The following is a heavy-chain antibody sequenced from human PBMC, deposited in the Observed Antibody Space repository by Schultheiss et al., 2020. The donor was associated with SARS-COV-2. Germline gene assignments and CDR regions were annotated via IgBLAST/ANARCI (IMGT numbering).Heavy chain of an antibody. J-gene: IGHJ3*02. CDR2: INHSGST. CDR3: ASEAAYCGGDRYGNDAFDI. V-gene: IGHV4-34*01. D-gene: IGHD2-21*01. Sequence: GSLRLSCAVYGGSFSGYYWSWIRQPPGKGLEWIGEINHSGSTNYNPSLKSRVTISVDTSKNQFSLKLSSVTAADTAVYYCASEAAYCGGDRYGNDAFDIWGQGTMVTVSS. CDR1: GGSFSGYY.